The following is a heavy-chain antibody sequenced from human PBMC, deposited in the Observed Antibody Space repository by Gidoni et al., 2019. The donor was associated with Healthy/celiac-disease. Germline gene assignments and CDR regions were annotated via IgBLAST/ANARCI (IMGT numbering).Heavy chain of an antibody. CDR3: ARRRYWNEAGIDAFDI. Sequence: QVQLQESGPGLVKPSQTLSLTCAVSGGSISSGGYSWSWIRQPPGKGLEWIGYIYYSGSTYYNPSLKSRVTISVDTSKNQFSLKLSSVTAADTAVYYCARRRYWNEAGIDAFDIWGQGTMVTVSS. CDR1: GGSISSGGYS. J-gene: IGHJ3*02. D-gene: IGHD1-1*01. V-gene: IGHV4-30-4*07. CDR2: IYYSGST.